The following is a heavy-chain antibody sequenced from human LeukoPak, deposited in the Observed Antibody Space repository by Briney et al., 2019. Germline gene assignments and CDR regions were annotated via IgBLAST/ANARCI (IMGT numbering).Heavy chain of an antibody. V-gene: IGHV4-39*01. CDR3: ARPHSSSWYYFDD. J-gene: IGHJ4*02. CDR2: IYYSGST. D-gene: IGHD6-13*01. Sequence: SETLSLACTVSGGSISSSSYYWGWIRQPPGKGLEWIGSIYYSGSTYYSPSLKSRVTISVDTSKNQFSLKLSSVTAADTAVYYCARPHSSSWYYFDDWGQGTLVTVSS. CDR1: GGSISSSSYY.